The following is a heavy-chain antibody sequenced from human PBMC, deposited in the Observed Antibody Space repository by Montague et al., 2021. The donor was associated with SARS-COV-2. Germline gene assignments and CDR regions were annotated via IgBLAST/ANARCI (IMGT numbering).Heavy chain of an antibody. CDR2: ISYDGSNK. CDR1: GFPFSSYA. Sequence: SRRLSCAASGFPFSSYAMHWVRQAPGKGLEWVAVISYDGSNKYYVDSVKGRFTISRDNSKNTLYLQMNSLRAEDTAAYYCAREGLGNYYDSSGYYPFNYWGQGTLVTVSS. J-gene: IGHJ4*02. CDR3: AREGLGNYYDSSGYYPFNY. D-gene: IGHD3-22*01. V-gene: IGHV3-30*04.